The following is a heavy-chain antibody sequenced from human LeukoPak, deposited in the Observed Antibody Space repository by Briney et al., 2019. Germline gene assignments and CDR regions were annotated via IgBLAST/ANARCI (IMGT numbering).Heavy chain of an antibody. CDR1: GYSISSGYY. V-gene: IGHV4-38-2*01. D-gene: IGHD2-15*01. J-gene: IGHJ4*02. Sequence: SETLSLTCAVSGYSISSGYYWGWIRQPPGKGLEWIGSIYHSESTYYNPSLKSRVTISVDTSKNQFSLKLSSVTAADTAVYYCARADIVVVVAATHFDYWGQGTLVTVSS. CDR2: IYHSEST. CDR3: ARADIVVVVAATHFDY.